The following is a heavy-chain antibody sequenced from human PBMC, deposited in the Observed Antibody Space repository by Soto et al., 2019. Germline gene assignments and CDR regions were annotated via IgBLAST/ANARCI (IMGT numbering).Heavy chain of an antibody. CDR3: ARGSYGMDV. J-gene: IGHJ6*02. CDR1: GFSFSSYW. Sequence: EVQLVESGGGLVQPGWSLRLSCAASGFSFSSYWMSWVRQAPGTGLEWVANIKQDGSEKYYVDSVKGRFTISRDNAKNSLYLQMNSLRAEDTAVYYCARGSYGMDVWGQGTTVTVSS. V-gene: IGHV3-7*03. CDR2: IKQDGSEK.